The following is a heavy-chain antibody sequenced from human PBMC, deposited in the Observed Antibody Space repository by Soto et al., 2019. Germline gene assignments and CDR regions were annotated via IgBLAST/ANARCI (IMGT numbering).Heavy chain of an antibody. CDR2: SSAYNGNT. Sequence: QVQLVQSGAEVKKPGASVKVSCKASGYTFTSYGISWVRQAPGQGLEWMGWSSAYNGNTNYAQKLQGRVTMTTDTSTSTAYMELRSLRSDDTAVYYCARGSAHFSSSWSMYYFDYWGQGTLVTVSS. J-gene: IGHJ4*02. V-gene: IGHV1-18*01. CDR1: GYTFTSYG. D-gene: IGHD6-13*01. CDR3: ARGSAHFSSSWSMYYFDY.